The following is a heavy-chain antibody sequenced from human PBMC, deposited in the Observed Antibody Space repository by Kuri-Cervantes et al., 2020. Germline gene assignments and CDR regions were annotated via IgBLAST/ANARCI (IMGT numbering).Heavy chain of an antibody. CDR3: ARSHFYDSSGIETNWFDP. D-gene: IGHD3-22*01. CDR1: GGSVSSGRYY. Sequence: SETLSLTCTVSGGSVSSGRYYWSWIRQPPGKGLEWIGYIYYSGSTNYNPSLKSRVTISVDTSKNQFSLKLSSVTAADTAVYYCARSHFYDSSGIETNWFDPWGQGTLVTVSS. J-gene: IGHJ5*02. CDR2: IYYSGST. V-gene: IGHV4-61*01.